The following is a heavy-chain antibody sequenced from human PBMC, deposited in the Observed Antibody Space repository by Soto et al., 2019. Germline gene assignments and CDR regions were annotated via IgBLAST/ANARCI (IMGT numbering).Heavy chain of an antibody. CDR2: ISTSNGHP. CDR3: VGDLPVAPPVFDL. CDR1: GYAFNTYG. J-gene: IGHJ4*02. D-gene: IGHD2-15*01. Sequence: QVQLIQSGAEVKRPAASLKVSCRAPGYAFNTYGVSRVRQAPGQGLQWVGWISTSNGHPNFAQNFQGIVTLTTDTSTTAAYMELRSQTSDDTVVYYSVGDLPVAPPVFDLWGQGTMVNVSS. V-gene: IGHV1-18*01.